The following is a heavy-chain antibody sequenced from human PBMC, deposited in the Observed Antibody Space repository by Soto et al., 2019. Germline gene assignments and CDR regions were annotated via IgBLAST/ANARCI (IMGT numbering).Heavy chain of an antibody. D-gene: IGHD3-10*01. V-gene: IGHV3-33*01. CDR3: ARTPTRITMVRGVRRTYYYGMDV. CDR2: IWYDGSNK. CDR1: GFTFSSYG. J-gene: IGHJ6*02. Sequence: GGSLRLSCAASGFTFSSYGMHWVRQAPGKGLEWVAVIWYDGSNKYYADSVKGRFTISRDNSKNTLYMQMNSLRAEDTAVYYCARTPTRITMVRGVRRTYYYGMDVWGQGTTVTVSS.